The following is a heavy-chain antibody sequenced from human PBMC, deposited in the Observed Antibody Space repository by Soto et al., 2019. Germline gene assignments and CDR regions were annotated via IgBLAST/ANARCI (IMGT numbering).Heavy chain of an antibody. J-gene: IGHJ4*02. D-gene: IGHD3-3*02. V-gene: IGHV3-48*04. Sequence: EVQLVESGGGLVQPGGSLRLSCAASGFSFSSYTMKWVRQAPGKGLEWVSYISSSSDTIYYADSVKGRFTISRDNAKNSLYLQMNSLRAEDTAVYYCARVVWLVLHFCDYWGQGTLVTVSS. CDR1: GFSFSSYT. CDR3: ARVVWLVLHFCDY. CDR2: ISSSSDTI.